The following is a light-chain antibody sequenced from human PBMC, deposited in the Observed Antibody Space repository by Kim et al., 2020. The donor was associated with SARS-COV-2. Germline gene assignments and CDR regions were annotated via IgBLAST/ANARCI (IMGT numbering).Light chain of an antibody. CDR2: DAA. Sequence: PGEGATLSCRASHNIGINLAWYQQTRGQAPRLLIYDAAIRATGIPDKFSGSGSGTDFTLTISSLDPEDFGIYFCQQHSEWPPAPSFGGGTKVDIK. CDR1: HNIGIN. CDR3: QQHSEWPPAPS. J-gene: IGKJ4*01. V-gene: IGKV3-11*01.